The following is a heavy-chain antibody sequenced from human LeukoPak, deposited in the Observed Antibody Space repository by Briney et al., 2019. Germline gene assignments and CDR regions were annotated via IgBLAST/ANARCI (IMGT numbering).Heavy chain of an antibody. J-gene: IGHJ4*02. Sequence: GGSLRLSCAASEFTFSSYAMSWVRQAPGKGLEWVSAISGSGGSTYYADSVKGRFTISRDNSKNTLYLQMNSLRAEDTAVYYCAKGIGYYGSGSYVFDYWGQGTLVTVSS. D-gene: IGHD3-10*01. V-gene: IGHV3-23*01. CDR1: EFTFSSYA. CDR2: ISGSGGST. CDR3: AKGIGYYGSGSYVFDY.